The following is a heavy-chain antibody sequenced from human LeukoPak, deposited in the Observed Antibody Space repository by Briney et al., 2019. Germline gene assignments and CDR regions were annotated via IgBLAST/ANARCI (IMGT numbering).Heavy chain of an antibody. V-gene: IGHV3-21*01. CDR2: ISSSSSYI. D-gene: IGHD4-17*01. CDR3: ARDQLYGDLHVDY. Sequence: PGGSLRLSCAASGFTFSSYSMNWVRQAPGKGLEWVSSISSSSSYIYYADSVKGRFTISRDNAKNSLYLQMNSLRAEDTAVYYCARDQLYGDLHVDYWGQGTLVTVSS. J-gene: IGHJ4*02. CDR1: GFTFSSYS.